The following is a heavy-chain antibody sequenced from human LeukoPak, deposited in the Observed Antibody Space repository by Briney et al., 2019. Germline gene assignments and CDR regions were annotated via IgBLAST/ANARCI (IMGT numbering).Heavy chain of an antibody. D-gene: IGHD4-17*01. V-gene: IGHV3-7*01. CDR1: GFIFNNYW. Sequence: GGSLRLSCAASGFIFNNYWMSWLRQAPGKGLEWVANIRQEGTKKNYVDSVEGRFTISRDNAQNSVYLQTSSLRAEDTAVYYCATDTGHGYFESWGQGTLVTVSS. J-gene: IGHJ4*02. CDR2: IRQEGTKK. CDR3: ATDTGHGYFES.